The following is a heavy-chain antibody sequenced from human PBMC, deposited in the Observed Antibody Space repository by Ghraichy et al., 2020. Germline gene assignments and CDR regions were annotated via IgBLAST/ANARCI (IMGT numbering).Heavy chain of an antibody. Sequence: SETLSLTCTVSGGSINRDSYYWGWVRQPPGKGLEWIATVYYSGRRHYVNPSLKSRVTISVDKSNIHFSLQLTSVTAADTAVYYCARHWARFVINPPQSFDVWGLGTVVTVSS. D-gene: IGHD3-10*01. CDR3: ARHWARFVINPPQSFDV. V-gene: IGHV4-39*01. CDR2: VYYSGRRH. CDR1: GGSINRDSYY. J-gene: IGHJ3*01.